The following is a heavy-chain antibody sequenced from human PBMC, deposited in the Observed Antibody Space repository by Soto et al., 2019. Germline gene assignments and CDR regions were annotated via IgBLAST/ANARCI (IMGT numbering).Heavy chain of an antibody. V-gene: IGHV4-28*01. CDR3: ARREIQVPIDY. CDR2: IYYSGTT. Sequence: QVQLQESGPGLVKPSDTLSLTCAVSGYSISSSNWWGWIRQPPGKGLEWIGYIYYSGTTYYNPSLNSRVTMSVDTSKNQVSLKLTSVTSVDTAVYYCARREIQVPIDYWGQGTLVTVSS. J-gene: IGHJ4*02. CDR1: GYSISSSNW. D-gene: IGHD1-26*01.